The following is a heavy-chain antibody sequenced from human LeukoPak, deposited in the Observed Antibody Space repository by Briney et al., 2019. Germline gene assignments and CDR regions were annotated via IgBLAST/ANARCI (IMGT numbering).Heavy chain of an antibody. V-gene: IGHV4-59*08. CDR2: IYYSGST. CDR1: GGSISSYY. J-gene: IGHJ4*02. D-gene: IGHD6-19*01. CDR3: ARQTVAGTAPLDY. Sequence: PSETLSLTCTVSGGSISSYYWSWIRQPPGKGLEWIGYIYYSGSTNYNPSLKSRVTKSVDTSKNQFSLKLSSVTAADTAVYYCARQTVAGTAPLDYWGQGTLVTVSS.